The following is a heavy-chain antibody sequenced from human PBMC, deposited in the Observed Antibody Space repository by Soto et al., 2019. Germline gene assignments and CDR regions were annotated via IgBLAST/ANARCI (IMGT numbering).Heavy chain of an antibody. Sequence: PGGSLRLSCVASGFTFGSRAMSWVRQAPGEGLEWVSTTTDTGGDTKYADSVRGRFTISRDNSKNTLYLQMNSLRDEDTAVYYCARDYRPITIFGVDYYFDYWGQGTLVTVSS. J-gene: IGHJ4*02. CDR2: TTDTGGDT. V-gene: IGHV3-23*01. CDR3: ARDYRPITIFGVDYYFDY. CDR1: GFTFGSRA. D-gene: IGHD3-3*01.